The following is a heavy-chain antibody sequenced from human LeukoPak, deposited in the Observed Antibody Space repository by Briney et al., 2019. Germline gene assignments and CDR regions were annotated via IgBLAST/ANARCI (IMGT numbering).Heavy chain of an antibody. CDR1: GFTFSSYE. Sequence: GGSLRLSCAASGFTFSSYEMNWVRQAPGKGLEWVSYISSSGSTIYYADSVKGRFTISRDNAKNSLYLQMNSLRAEDTAVYYCVREMRLLRRGNWYFDLWGRGTLVTVSS. D-gene: IGHD3-22*01. CDR3: VREMRLLRRGNWYFDL. J-gene: IGHJ2*01. V-gene: IGHV3-48*03. CDR2: ISSSGSTI.